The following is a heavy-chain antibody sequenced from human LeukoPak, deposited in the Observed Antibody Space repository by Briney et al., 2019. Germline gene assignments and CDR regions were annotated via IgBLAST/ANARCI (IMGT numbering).Heavy chain of an antibody. CDR1: GGSFSGYY. V-gene: IGHV4-34*01. J-gene: IGHJ3*02. CDR3: AGSRRERIAFDI. CDR2: INHSGST. Sequence: SETLSLTCAVYGGSFSGYYWSWIRQPPGKGLEWIGEINHSGSTNYNPSLKSRVTISVDTSKNQFSLKLSSVTAADTAVYYCAGSRRERIAFDIWGQGTMVTVSS. D-gene: IGHD1-1*01.